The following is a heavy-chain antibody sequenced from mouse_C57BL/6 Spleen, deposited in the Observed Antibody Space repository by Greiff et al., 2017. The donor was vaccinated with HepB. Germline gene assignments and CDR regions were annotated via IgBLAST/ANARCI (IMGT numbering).Heavy chain of an antibody. D-gene: IGHD2-5*01. CDR2: IDPSDSYT. CDR3: ARRGSKRAMDY. V-gene: IGHV1-50*01. CDR1: GYTFTSYW. J-gene: IGHJ4*01. Sequence: QVQLQQPGAELVKPGASVKLSCKASGYTFTSYWMQWVKQRPGQGLEWIGEIDPSDSYTNYNQKFKGKATLTVDTSSSTAYMQLSSLTSEDSAVYYCARRGSKRAMDYWGQGTSVTVSS.